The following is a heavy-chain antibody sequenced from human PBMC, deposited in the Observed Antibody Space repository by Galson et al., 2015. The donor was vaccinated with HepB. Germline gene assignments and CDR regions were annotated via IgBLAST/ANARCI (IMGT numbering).Heavy chain of an antibody. CDR2: INPNSGGT. D-gene: IGHD4-11*01. J-gene: IGHJ5*02. CDR1: GYTFTGYY. Sequence: SVKVSCKASGYTFTGYYMHWVRQAPGQGLEWMGWINPNSGGTNYAQKFQGWVTMTRDTSISTAYMELSRLRSDDTAVYYCARVLRGLQGWWFDPWGQGTLVTVSS. V-gene: IGHV1-2*04. CDR3: ARVLRGLQGWWFDP.